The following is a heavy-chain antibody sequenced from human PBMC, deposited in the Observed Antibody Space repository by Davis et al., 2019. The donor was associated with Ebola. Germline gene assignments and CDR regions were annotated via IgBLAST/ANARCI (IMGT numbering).Heavy chain of an antibody. J-gene: IGHJ4*02. V-gene: IGHV1-18*01. CDR2: ISAYNGNT. Sequence: AASVKVSCKVSGYTLTELSMHWVRQAPGQGLEWMGWISAYNGNTNYAQRFQDRVTMTTDTATNTAYMELRSLRSDDTAVYYCARQRISIFGVAPTFDFWGQGALVTVSS. CDR1: GYTLTELS. D-gene: IGHD3-3*01. CDR3: ARQRISIFGVAPTFDF.